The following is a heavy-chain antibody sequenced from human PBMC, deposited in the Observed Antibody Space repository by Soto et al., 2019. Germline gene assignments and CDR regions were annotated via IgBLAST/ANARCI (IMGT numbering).Heavy chain of an antibody. CDR1: GGSFKSGSYS. D-gene: IGHD2-2*01. Sequence: SETLSLTCTVSGGSFKSGSYSWSWIRQPPGKGLEWIGYVYHTGRTSYNPSLKSRVSISMDTSKNQFSLKLSSVTAADTAVYYCARADIVVVPAAMAWFDPWGQGTLVTVSS. J-gene: IGHJ5*02. V-gene: IGHV4-61*01. CDR2: VYHTGRT. CDR3: ARADIVVVPAAMAWFDP.